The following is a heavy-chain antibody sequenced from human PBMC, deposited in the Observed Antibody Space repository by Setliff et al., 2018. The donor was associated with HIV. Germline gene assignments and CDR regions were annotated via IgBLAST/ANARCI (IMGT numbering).Heavy chain of an antibody. CDR2: ISIYNGDG. J-gene: IGHJ3*01. Sequence: ASVKVSCKASGYTFTTYGISGVRQAPGQGLEWMGWISIYNGDGNYIENFQGRVIMTTDTSTATAYMELRNLRFEDTAVYYCARGPTIFGVVMNGFDLWGQGTTVTVSS. CDR1: GYTFTTYG. V-gene: IGHV1-18*04. D-gene: IGHD3-3*01. CDR3: ARGPTIFGVVMNGFDL.